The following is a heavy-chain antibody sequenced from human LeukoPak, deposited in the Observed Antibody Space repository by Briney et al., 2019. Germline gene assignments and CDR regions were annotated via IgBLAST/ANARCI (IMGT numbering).Heavy chain of an antibody. Sequence: GRSLRLSCSASGFTFRTFPVHWVRHSPGKGLEWLAFISYDGTTEFYADSVKGRFTISRDNSKNTGYLQIINLRPEDAAVYYCATDGRNRGVMAMDVWGKGTTVIVSS. J-gene: IGHJ6*03. CDR2: ISYDGTTE. V-gene: IGHV3-30-3*01. CDR1: GFTFRTFP. D-gene: IGHD3-10*01. CDR3: ATDGRNRGVMAMDV.